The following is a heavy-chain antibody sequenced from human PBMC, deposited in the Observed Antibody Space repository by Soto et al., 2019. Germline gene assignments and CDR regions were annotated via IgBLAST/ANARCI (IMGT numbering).Heavy chain of an antibody. CDR3: ARAVRGSYYDF. CDR2: INHSGST. J-gene: IGHJ4*02. V-gene: IGHV4-34*01. Sequence: SEPLSLTCAVYGGSFSGFYWSWIRQPPEKGLEWIGEINHSGSTNYNPSLKSRVTISVDTSKNQFSLKLSSVTAADTAVYYCARAVRGSYYDFWGQGTLVTVSS. CDR1: GGSFSGFY. D-gene: IGHD1-26*01.